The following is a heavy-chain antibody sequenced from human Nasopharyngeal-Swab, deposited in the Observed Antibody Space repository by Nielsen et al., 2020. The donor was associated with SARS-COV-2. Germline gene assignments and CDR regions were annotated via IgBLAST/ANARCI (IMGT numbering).Heavy chain of an antibody. D-gene: IGHD2-15*01. CDR3: ARDDAWWGSDYYYGMDV. CDR2: MNPNRGNT. Sequence: ASVKVSCKASGYTFTRYDINWVRQATGQGLEWMGWMNPNRGNTGYAQKFQGRVTMTRNTPISTAYMELSSLRSEDTAVYYCARDDAWWGSDYYYGMDVWGQGTTVTVSS. J-gene: IGHJ6*02. CDR1: GYTFTRYD. V-gene: IGHV1-8*01.